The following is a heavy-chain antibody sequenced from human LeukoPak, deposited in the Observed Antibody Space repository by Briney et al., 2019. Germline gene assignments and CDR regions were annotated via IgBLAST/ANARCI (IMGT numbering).Heavy chain of an antibody. V-gene: IGHV3-72*01. J-gene: IGHJ3*02. D-gene: IGHD6-13*01. CDR1: GFTFSSYS. CDR3: ARVPLAGAGSWALDI. Sequence: GGSLRLSCAASGFTFSSYSMNWVRQAPGKGLEWVGRTRNKAKSYSTEYAASVKGRFTISRDDSKNSLYLQMNSLKTEDTAVYYCARVPLAGAGSWALDIWGQGTMVTVSS. CDR2: TRNKAKSYST.